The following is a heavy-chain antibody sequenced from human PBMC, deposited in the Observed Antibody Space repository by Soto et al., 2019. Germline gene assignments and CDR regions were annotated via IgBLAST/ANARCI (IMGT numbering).Heavy chain of an antibody. CDR2: IHNSGST. CDR3: ARDLGSEQCIFDN. V-gene: IGHV4-31*03. CDR1: GASVSGDGSY. J-gene: IGHJ4*02. D-gene: IGHD6-19*01. Sequence: QVQLQESVPGLVKPSQTLSLTCLVSGASVSGDGSYCSWIRQHPGKGLEFIGYIHNSGSTYSTPSLENRVAMSIATAQNPFSLRLSSVPAADSAVYFCARDLGSEQCIFDNWGQGILVTVSS.